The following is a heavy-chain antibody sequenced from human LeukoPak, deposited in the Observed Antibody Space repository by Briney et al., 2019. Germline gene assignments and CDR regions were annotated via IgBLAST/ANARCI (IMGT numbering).Heavy chain of an antibody. CDR1: GGSISSGGYS. CDR2: IYYSGST. Sequence: PSQTLSLTCAVSGGSISSGGYSWSWIRQPPGKGLEWIGYIYYSGSTNYNPSLKSRVTISVDTSKNQFSLKLSSVTAADTAVYYCARQSITIFGVVISTAFDIWGQGTMVTVSS. D-gene: IGHD3-3*01. V-gene: IGHV4-30-4*07. CDR3: ARQSITIFGVVISTAFDI. J-gene: IGHJ3*02.